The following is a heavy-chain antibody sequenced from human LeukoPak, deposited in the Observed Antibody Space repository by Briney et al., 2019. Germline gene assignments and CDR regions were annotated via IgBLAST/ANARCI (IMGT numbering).Heavy chain of an antibody. V-gene: IGHV4-59*01. CDR3: ARRLVRGVTPGDWYFDL. CDR2: IYYSGNT. Sequence: PSETLSLTCTVSGGSISSSYWSWIRQPPGKGLEWIGYIYYSGNTNYNPSLRSRVTISVDTSKNQFSLKLNSVTAADTAVYYCARRLVRGVTPGDWYFDLWSRGTLVTVSS. J-gene: IGHJ2*01. D-gene: IGHD3-10*01. CDR1: GGSISSSY.